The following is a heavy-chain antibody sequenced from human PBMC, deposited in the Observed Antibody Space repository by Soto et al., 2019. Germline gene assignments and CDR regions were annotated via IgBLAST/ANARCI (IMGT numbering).Heavy chain of an antibody. CDR1: GDSITSSSHY. D-gene: IGHD1-20*01. CDR3: AKNNDYAIDA. Sequence: SETLSLTCTVSGDSITSSSHYWGWIRQPPGKGLEKIADMYHSGSTYYNPTLKSRVTISIDTSKDQFSLNLNSVTAADTAVYYCAKNNDYAIDAWGQGTTVTVSS. CDR2: MYHSGST. J-gene: IGHJ6*02. V-gene: IGHV4-39*07.